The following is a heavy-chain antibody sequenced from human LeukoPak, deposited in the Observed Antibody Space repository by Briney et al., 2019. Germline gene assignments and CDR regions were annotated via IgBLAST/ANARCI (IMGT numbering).Heavy chain of an antibody. Sequence: SETLSLTCTVSGGSINSYYWSWIRQPAGKGLEWIGRIFSSGNTIYNPSLQSRVTMSVDTSKNQFSLRLNSVTAADTAVYYCARSPHRLIGHWFDPWGQGTLVTVSS. D-gene: IGHD3-16*01. CDR1: GGSINSYY. CDR2: IFSSGNT. V-gene: IGHV4-4*07. CDR3: ARSPHRLIGHWFDP. J-gene: IGHJ5*02.